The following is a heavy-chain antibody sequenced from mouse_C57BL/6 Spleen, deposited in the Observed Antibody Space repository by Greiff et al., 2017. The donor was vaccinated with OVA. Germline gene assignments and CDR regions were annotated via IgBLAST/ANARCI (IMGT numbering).Heavy chain of an antibody. CDR3: AREEGYDFSPFDY. J-gene: IGHJ2*01. Sequence: QVQLQQSGPELVKPGASVKISCKASGYAFSSSWMNWVKQRPGKGLEWIGRIYPGDGDTNYNGKFKGKATLTADKSSSTAYMQLSSLTSEDSAVYFCAREEGYDFSPFDYWGQGTTLTVSS. CDR1: GYAFSSSW. V-gene: IGHV1-82*01. D-gene: IGHD2-4*01. CDR2: IYPGDGDT.